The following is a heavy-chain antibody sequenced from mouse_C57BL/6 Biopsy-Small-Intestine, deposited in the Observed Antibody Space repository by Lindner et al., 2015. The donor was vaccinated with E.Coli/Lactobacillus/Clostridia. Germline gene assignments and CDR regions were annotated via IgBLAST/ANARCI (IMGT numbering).Heavy chain of an antibody. CDR1: GCTFTSYT. Sequence: VQLQESGAELARPGASVKMSCKASGCTFTSYTMHWVKQRPGQGLEWIGYINPSSGYTKYNQKFKDKATLTADKSSSTAYMQLSSLTSEDSAVYYCARSLDSSGYNFDYWGQGTTLTVSS. CDR2: INPSSGYT. CDR3: ARSLDSSGYNFDY. J-gene: IGHJ2*01. V-gene: IGHV1-4*01. D-gene: IGHD3-2*02.